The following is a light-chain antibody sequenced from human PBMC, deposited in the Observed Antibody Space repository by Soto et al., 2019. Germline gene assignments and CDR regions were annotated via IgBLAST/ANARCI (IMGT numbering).Light chain of an antibody. J-gene: IGKJ4*01. V-gene: IGKV3-15*01. CDR1: QSVSSN. CDR3: QPYNNWPLT. Sequence: EIVMTQSPATLSVSPGERATLSCRASQSVSSNLAWYQQRLGQTPRLLISGASTRATGIPARFSGSVSGTEFILTISSLQSEDFAIYYCQPYNNWPLTFGGGTKVESK. CDR2: GAS.